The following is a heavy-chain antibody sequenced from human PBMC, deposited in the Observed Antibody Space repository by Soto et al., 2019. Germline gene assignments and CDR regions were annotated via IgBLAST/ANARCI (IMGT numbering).Heavy chain of an antibody. CDR2: ISGSSTTI. J-gene: IGHJ4*02. Sequence: HPGGSLRLSCAASGFTFSIFSMNWVRRAPGKGLEWVSHISGSSTTICYADSVKGRFTISRDNAKNSLYLQMNSLRDDDTAVYYCVRGSGSLYYWGQGTLVTVSS. CDR3: VRGSGSLYY. CDR1: GFTFSIFS. V-gene: IGHV3-48*02. D-gene: IGHD2-15*01.